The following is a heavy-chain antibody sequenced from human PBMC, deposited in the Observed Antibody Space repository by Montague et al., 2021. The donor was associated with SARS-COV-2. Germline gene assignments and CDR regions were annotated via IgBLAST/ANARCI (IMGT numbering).Heavy chain of an antibody. CDR2: IYYSGST. CDR3: VGTLALRRGWFDP. Sequence: TLSLTCTVSGGSISSGGYYWSWIRQHPGKGLEWIGYIYYSGSTYYNPSLKSRVTISVDTSKNQFSLKLSFVTAAATAVYYCVGTLALRRGWFDPWGQGTLVTVSS. J-gene: IGHJ5*02. CDR1: GGSISSGGYY. D-gene: IGHD1-7*01. V-gene: IGHV4-30-4*08.